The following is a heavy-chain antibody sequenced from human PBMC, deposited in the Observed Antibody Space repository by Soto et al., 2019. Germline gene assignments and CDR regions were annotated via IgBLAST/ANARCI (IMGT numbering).Heavy chain of an antibody. CDR1: GGTFGSYT. CDR2: IIPILGIA. J-gene: IGHJ4*02. CDR3: ATVPPRLPLVDY. D-gene: IGHD2-2*01. Sequence: GASVKVSCKASGGTFGSYTRSWVRQAPGQGLEWMGRIIPILGIANYAQKFQGRVTITADKSTSTAYMELSSLRSEDTAVYYCATVPPRLPLVDYWGQGTLVTVSS. V-gene: IGHV1-69*02.